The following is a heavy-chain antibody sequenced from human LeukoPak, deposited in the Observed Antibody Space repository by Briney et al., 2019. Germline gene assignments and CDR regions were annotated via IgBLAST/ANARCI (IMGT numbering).Heavy chain of an antibody. J-gene: IGHJ4*02. V-gene: IGHV3-30*18. CDR3: AKVDY. CDR1: GFTFNNYG. CDR2: ISYDGSDK. Sequence: GGSLRPSCAASGFTFNNYGMHWVRQAPGKGLEWVAVISYDGSDKYYADSVKGRFTISRDNSKNTLYLQLNNLRTEDTAVYFCAKVDYWGQGTLVTVSS.